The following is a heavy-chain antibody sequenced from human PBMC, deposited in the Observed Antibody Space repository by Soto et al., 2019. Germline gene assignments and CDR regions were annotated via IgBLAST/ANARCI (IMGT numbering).Heavy chain of an antibody. CDR1: GFTVSSNY. D-gene: IGHD3-3*01. CDR2: IYNGGST. V-gene: IGHV3-66*01. Sequence: GGSLRLSCAASGFTVSSNYMSWVRQAPGKGLEWVSVIYNGGSTYYADSVKGRFTISRDNSKNTLYLQMNSLRAEDTAVYYCAKARAQYYDFWSGYPVDYWGQGTLVTVSS. J-gene: IGHJ4*02. CDR3: AKARAQYYDFWSGYPVDY.